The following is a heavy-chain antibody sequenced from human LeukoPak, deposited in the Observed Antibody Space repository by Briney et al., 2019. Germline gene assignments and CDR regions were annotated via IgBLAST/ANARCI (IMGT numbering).Heavy chain of an antibody. Sequence: ASVQVSCKASGYPFTGYYMHWVRQAPGQGLEWMGWINPNSGGTNYAQKFQGRVTMTRDTSISTAYMELSRLRSDDTAVYYCARAVLRGYCSSSSCYPPGYWGQGTLVTVSS. V-gene: IGHV1-2*02. J-gene: IGHJ4*02. CDR3: ARAVLRGYCSSSSCYPPGY. CDR2: INPNSGGT. CDR1: GYPFTGYY. D-gene: IGHD2-2*03.